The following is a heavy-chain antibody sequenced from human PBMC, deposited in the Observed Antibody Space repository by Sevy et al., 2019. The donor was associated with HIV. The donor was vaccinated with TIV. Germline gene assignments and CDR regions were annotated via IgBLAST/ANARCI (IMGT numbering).Heavy chain of an antibody. Sequence: GGSLRLSCAASGFTFSDYWMHWVRQAPGKGLVWVSHISNDGDNTNYADSVKGRFTISRDNAKNTLYLQMNKLRVEDTGLYYCHAASQGSWGQGTLVTVSS. D-gene: IGHD6-25*01. CDR2: ISNDGDNT. CDR1: GFTFSDYW. J-gene: IGHJ5*02. V-gene: IGHV3-74*01. CDR3: HAASQGS.